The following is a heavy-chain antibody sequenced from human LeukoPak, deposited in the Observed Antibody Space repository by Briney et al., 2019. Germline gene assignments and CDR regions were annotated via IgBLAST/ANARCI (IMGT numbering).Heavy chain of an antibody. CDR2: IFYSGST. Sequence: SETLSLTCTVSGGSISSYYWSWSRQPPGKGLEWVGYIFYSGSTNYNPSLKSRVTISLDTSKNLFSLKLTSVTAADTAVYYCARHVNNWNDDNWFDPWGQGTLVTVSS. D-gene: IGHD1-1*01. CDR3: ARHVNNWNDDNWFDP. V-gene: IGHV4-59*01. CDR1: GGSISSYY. J-gene: IGHJ5*02.